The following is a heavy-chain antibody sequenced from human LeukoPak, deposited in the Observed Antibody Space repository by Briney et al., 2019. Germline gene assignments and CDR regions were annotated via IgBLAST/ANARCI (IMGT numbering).Heavy chain of an antibody. CDR3: ARGGWLPALIEH. D-gene: IGHD2-2*01. Sequence: PGGSLRLSRAASGFTFTSHASHWVRQAPGKGLEWVAVISYDGSNKYYPDSVKGRFTISRDNSKNTLYLQMNSLRTEDTAVYYCARGGWLPALIEHGGQGNPVTVSS. V-gene: IGHV3-30*04. CDR1: GFTFTSHA. J-gene: IGHJ1*01. CDR2: ISYDGSNK.